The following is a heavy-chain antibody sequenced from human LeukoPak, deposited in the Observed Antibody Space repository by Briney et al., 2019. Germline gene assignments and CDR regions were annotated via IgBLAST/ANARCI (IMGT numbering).Heavy chain of an antibody. CDR2: IYYSGST. J-gene: IGHJ4*02. CDR3: ARDGITAAKDY. V-gene: IGHV4-59*01. Sequence: PSETLSLTCTVSGGSISSYYWSWIRQPPGKGLEWIGYIYYSGSTNYNPSLKSRVTISVDTSKNQFSLKLSSVTAADTAVYYCARDGITAAKDYWGQGTLVTVSS. CDR1: GGSISSYY. D-gene: IGHD1-20*01.